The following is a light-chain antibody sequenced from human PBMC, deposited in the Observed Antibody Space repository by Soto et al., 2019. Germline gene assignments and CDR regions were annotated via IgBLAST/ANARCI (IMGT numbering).Light chain of an antibody. Sequence: DIQMTQSPSSLSASVGDRVTITCRASQSISSYLNWYQQKPGKAPKFLIYAASSLQSGVSSRFSGSGSGTEFTLTISSLQPEDFATYYCQQSYSTPYTFGQGTKLEIK. CDR1: QSISSY. CDR2: AAS. V-gene: IGKV1-39*01. J-gene: IGKJ2*01. CDR3: QQSYSTPYT.